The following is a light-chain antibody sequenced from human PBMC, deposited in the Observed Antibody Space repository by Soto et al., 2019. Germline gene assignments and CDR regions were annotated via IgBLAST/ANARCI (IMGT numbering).Light chain of an antibody. V-gene: IGKV1-8*01. CDR2: AAS. Sequence: AIRMTQSPSSLSASTGDRVTITCRASQSISSYLNWYQQKPGKAPKLLIYAASSLQSGVPSRFSGSGSGTDFTLTISCLQSEDFATYYCQQYYSFPLTFGGGTKVDIK. CDR1: QSISSY. J-gene: IGKJ4*01. CDR3: QQYYSFPLT.